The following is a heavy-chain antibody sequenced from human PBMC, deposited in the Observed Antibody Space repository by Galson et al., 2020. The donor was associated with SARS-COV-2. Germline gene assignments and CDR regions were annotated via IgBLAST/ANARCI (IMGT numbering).Heavy chain of an antibody. CDR1: GYTFSRHA. CDR2: LSPIGGAK. Sequence: GESLKISCVGSGYTFSRHAMSWVRQAPGKGLEWVAGLSPIGGAKFYAPSVKGRSTIFRDNSQNTMYLQLNSLRSDDTAIYYCVRYNDADIMGDYWGQGIQVTVSS. V-gene: IGHV3-23*01. CDR3: VRYNDADIMGDY. J-gene: IGHJ4*02. D-gene: IGHD3-3*01.